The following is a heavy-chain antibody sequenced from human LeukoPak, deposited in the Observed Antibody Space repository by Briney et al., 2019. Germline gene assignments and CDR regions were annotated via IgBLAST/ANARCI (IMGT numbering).Heavy chain of an antibody. CDR3: ARGGAVVVPAAYNWFDP. V-gene: IGHV1-2*02. Sequence: ASVKVSCKASGYTFTGYYMHWVRQAPGQGLEWMGWINPNSGGTNYAQKSQGRVTMTRDTSISTAYMELSRLRSDDTAVYYCARGGAVVVPAAYNWFDPWGQGTLVTVSS. CDR2: INPNSGGT. J-gene: IGHJ5*02. CDR1: GYTFTGYY. D-gene: IGHD2-2*01.